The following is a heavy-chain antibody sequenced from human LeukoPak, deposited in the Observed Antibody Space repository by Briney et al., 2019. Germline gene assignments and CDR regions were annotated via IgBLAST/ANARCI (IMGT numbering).Heavy chain of an antibody. CDR2: ISWNSGSI. CDR1: GFTFDDYA. D-gene: IGHD6-19*01. J-gene: IGHJ3*02. V-gene: IGHV3-9*01. CDR3: AKSRSVAGHGGDAFDI. Sequence: AGGSLRLSCAASGFTFDDYAMHWVRQAPGKGLEWVSGISWNSGSIGYADSVKGRFTISRDNAKNSLYRQMNSLRAEDRALYYCAKSRSVAGHGGDAFDIWGQGTMVTVSS.